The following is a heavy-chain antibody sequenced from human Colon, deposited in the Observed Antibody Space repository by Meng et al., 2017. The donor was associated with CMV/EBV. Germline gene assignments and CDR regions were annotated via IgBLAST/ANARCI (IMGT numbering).Heavy chain of an antibody. Sequence: ASAKVSCKASGYTFTSFDINWVRQATGQGLEWMGWMNPNSGKTLYAQKFQHRVTMTRNTSISTAYMDLSSLTSEDTAVYYCTRGVGNWFDPWGQGTLVTVSS. CDR3: TRGVGNWFDP. J-gene: IGHJ5*02. V-gene: IGHV1-8*01. CDR2: MNPNSGKT. CDR1: GYTFTSFD.